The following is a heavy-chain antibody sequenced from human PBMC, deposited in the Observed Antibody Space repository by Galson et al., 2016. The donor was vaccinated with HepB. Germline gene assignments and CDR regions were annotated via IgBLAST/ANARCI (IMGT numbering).Heavy chain of an antibody. CDR1: GYTFTSYY. D-gene: IGHD3-22*01. CDR2: INPSGGGT. J-gene: IGHJ6*03. V-gene: IGHV1-46*01. Sequence: SVKVSCKASGYTFTSYYMHWVRQAPGQGLEWMGIINPSGGGTSYAQKFQGRVTMTRDTSTSTVYMELSSLRSEDTAVYYCARDTYYYDSSGYFSDYYYYMDVWGKGTTVTVSS. CDR3: ARDTYYYDSSGYFSDYYYYMDV.